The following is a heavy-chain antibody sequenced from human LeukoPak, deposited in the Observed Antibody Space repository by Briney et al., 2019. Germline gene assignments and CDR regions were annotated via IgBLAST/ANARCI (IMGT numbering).Heavy chain of an antibody. D-gene: IGHD6-6*01. V-gene: IGHV3-30*03. CDR3: ARAGSSNFDY. CDR2: ISYDGSNK. CDR1: GFTFSSYG. J-gene: IGHJ4*02. Sequence: GGSLRLSCAASGFTFSSYGMHWVRQAPGKGLEWVAVISYDGSNKYYADSVKGRFTISRDNSKNTLYLQMNSLRAEGTAVYYCARAGSSNFDYWGQGTLVTVSS.